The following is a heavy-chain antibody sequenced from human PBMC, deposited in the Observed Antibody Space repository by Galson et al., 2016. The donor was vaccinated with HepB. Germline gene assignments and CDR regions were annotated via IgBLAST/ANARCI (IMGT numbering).Heavy chain of an antibody. J-gene: IGHJ4*02. CDR2: IRSKTEGGTT. V-gene: IGHV3-15*01. CDR3: TTDSYNYYDTSGYFWG. CDR1: GFSFSSYS. D-gene: IGHD3-22*01. Sequence: SLRLSCAASGFSFSSYSMNWVRQAPGKGLEWVGRIRSKTEGGTTDYAAPVKGRFTISRDDSKNTLYLQMNSLETEDTAVYYCTTDSYNYYDTSGYFWGWGQGTLVTVSS.